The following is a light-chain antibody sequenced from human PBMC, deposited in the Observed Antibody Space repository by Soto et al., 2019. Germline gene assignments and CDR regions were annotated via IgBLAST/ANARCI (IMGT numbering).Light chain of an antibody. Sequence: EIVVTQSPATLSLSPWERATLSCRASQSVSRYLAWYQQKPGQAPRLLIYDTSYRATGSPASFSGRGSGTAVTLTSSSLEPEDVAVYYCQQYGSSSYTFGQGTKVDIK. V-gene: IGKV3-11*01. J-gene: IGKJ2*01. CDR1: QSVSRY. CDR3: QQYGSSSYT. CDR2: DTS.